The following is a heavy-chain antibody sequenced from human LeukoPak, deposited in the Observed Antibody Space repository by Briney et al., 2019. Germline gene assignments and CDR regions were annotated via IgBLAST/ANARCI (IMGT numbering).Heavy chain of an antibody. D-gene: IGHD5-24*01. CDR2: ISSSSSYI. CDR1: GFTFSSYS. V-gene: IGHV3-21*01. J-gene: IGHJ4*02. CDR3: ASDVEMATIGDY. Sequence: PGGSLRLSCAASGFTFSSYSMNWARQAPGKGLEWVSSISSSSSYIYYADSVKGRFTISRDNAKNSLYLQMNSLRAEDTAVYYCASDVEMATIGDYWGQGTLVTVSS.